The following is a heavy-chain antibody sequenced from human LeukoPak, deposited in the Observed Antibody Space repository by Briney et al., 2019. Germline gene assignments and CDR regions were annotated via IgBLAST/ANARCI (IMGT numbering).Heavy chain of an antibody. Sequence: GGSLRLSXSASGFTFGNYAMGWVRQAPGKGLEWLSTSSGSGDHTYYADSVKGRFTISRDNSKNTLSLQMNSLRAEDTAVYYCAKGCGRTCYSDFDHWGQGALVTVSS. CDR3: AKGCGRTCYSDFDH. D-gene: IGHD2-15*01. J-gene: IGHJ4*02. CDR2: SSGSGDHT. CDR1: GFTFGNYA. V-gene: IGHV3-23*01.